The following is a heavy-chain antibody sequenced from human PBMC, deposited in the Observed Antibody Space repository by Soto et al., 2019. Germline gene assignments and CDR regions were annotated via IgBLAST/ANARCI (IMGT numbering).Heavy chain of an antibody. J-gene: IGHJ4*02. CDR2: IYYSGST. CDR1: GGSVSSCSYY. D-gene: IGHD4-17*01. V-gene: IGHV4-61*01. CDR3: ARSHPHYGDPYYFDY. Sequence: PSETLSLTFTVSGGSVSSCSYYWSWIRQPPGKGLEWIGYIYYSGSTNHNPSLKSRVTISVDTSKNQFSLKLSSVTAADTAVYYCARSHPHYGDPYYFDYWGQGTLVTVSS.